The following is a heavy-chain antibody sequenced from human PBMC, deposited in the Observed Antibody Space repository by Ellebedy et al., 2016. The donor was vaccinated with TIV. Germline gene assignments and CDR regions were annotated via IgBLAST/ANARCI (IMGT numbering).Heavy chain of an antibody. CDR3: ARGGTFSHGLWYFDY. D-gene: IGHD5-18*01. CDR2: INHSGNT. V-gene: IGHV4-34*01. J-gene: IGHJ4*02. CDR1: GGSFSGYF. Sequence: MPSETLSLTCAVYGGSFSGYFWSWIRQPPGKGLEWIGEINHSGNTHYNPSLKSRVTISVDTSKNHFSLNLNSVTAADTAAYYCARGGTFSHGLWYFDYWGQGTLVTVSS.